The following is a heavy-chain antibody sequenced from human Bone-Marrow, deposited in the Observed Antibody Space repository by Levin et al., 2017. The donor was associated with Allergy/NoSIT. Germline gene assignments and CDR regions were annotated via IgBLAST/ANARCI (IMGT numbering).Heavy chain of an antibody. V-gene: IGHV1-2*02. CDR3: ARDGYCSSTSCFSWFDP. Sequence: GESLKISCKASGYTFTGYYMHWVRQAPGQGLEWMGWINPNSGGTNYAQKFQGRVTMTRDTSISTAYMELSRLRSDDTAVYYCARDGYCSSTSCFSWFDPWGQGTLVTVSS. CDR2: INPNSGGT. D-gene: IGHD2-2*01. J-gene: IGHJ5*02. CDR1: GYTFTGYY.